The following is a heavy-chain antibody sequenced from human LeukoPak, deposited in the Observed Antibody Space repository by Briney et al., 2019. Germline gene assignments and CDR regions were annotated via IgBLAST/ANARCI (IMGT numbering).Heavy chain of an antibody. D-gene: IGHD6-19*01. CDR1: GYTLTSYG. CDR3: ARSLNPNDDSSGWYDY. Sequence: ASVKVSCKASGYTLTSYGISWVRQAPGQGLEWMGWISAYNGNTNYAQKLQGRVTMTTDTSTSTAYMELRSLRSDDTAVYYCARSLNPNDDSSGWYDYWGQGTLVTVSS. CDR2: ISAYNGNT. V-gene: IGHV1-18*01. J-gene: IGHJ4*02.